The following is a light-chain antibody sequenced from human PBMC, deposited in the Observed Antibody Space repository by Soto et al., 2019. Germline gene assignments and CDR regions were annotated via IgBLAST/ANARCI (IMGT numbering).Light chain of an antibody. CDR2: WAS. CDR3: QQYYSTPRH. CDR1: QSVLYSSNNKNY. V-gene: IGKV4-1*01. Sequence: DIVMTQSPDSLAVSLGERATINCKSSQSVLYSSNNKNYLAWYQQKPGQPPKLLIYWASTRESGVPDRFSGSGSGTDFTLTISSLQAEDVAVYYCQQYYSTPRHFGQGTKPEIK. J-gene: IGKJ2*01.